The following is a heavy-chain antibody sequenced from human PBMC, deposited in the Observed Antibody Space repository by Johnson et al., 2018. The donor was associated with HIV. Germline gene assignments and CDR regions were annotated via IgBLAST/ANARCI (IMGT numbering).Heavy chain of an antibody. CDR1: GFTFSGSA. D-gene: IGHD4-17*01. Sequence: MLLVESGGGVVRPGGSLRLSCAASGFTFSGSAMHWVRQASGKGLEWVGRIRSKANSYATAYAASVKGRFTISRDDSKNTAYLQMNSLKTEDTAVYYCARGEDGVDAFDIWGQGTMVTVSS. J-gene: IGHJ3*02. CDR2: IRSKANSYAT. CDR3: ARGEDGVDAFDI. V-gene: IGHV3-73*01.